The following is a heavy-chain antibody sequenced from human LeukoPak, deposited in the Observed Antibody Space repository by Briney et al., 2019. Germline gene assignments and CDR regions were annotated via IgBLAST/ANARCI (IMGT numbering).Heavy chain of an antibody. CDR2: INHSGST. CDR3: ARHGPYYDFWSGYSNWFDP. J-gene: IGHJ5*02. CDR1: GGSFSGYY. V-gene: IGHV4-34*01. Sequence: SETLSLTCAVYGGSFSGYYWSWIRQPPGKGLEWIGEINHSGSTNYNPSLKSRVTISVDTSKNQFSLKLSSVTAADTAVYYCARHGPYYDFWSGYSNWFDPWGQGTLVTVSS. D-gene: IGHD3-3*01.